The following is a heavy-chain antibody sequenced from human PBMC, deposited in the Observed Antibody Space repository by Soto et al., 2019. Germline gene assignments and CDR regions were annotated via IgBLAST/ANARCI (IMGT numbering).Heavy chain of an antibody. D-gene: IGHD2-15*01. J-gene: IGHJ4*02. V-gene: IGHV1-46*03. Sequence: ASVKVSCKASGYTFTSYYMHWVRQAPGQGLEWMGIINPSGGSTSYAQKFQGRVTMTRDTSTSTVYMELSSLRSEDTAVYYCARDGRDCSGGSCYGRIDYWGQGTLVTVSS. CDR1: GYTFTSYY. CDR2: INPSGGST. CDR3: ARDGRDCSGGSCYGRIDY.